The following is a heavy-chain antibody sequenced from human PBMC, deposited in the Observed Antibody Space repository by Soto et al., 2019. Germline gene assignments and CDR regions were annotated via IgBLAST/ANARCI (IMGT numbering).Heavy chain of an antibody. CDR3: ARALPHIVATGNWFDP. V-gene: IGHV1-69*01. CDR1: GGTFSSYA. Sequence: QVQLVQSGAEVKKPGSSVKVSCKASGGTFSSYAISWVRQAPGQGLEWMGGIIPIFGTANYAQKFQGRVTITADESTSTAYMELGSMISEDTAVYYCARALPHIVATGNWFDPWGQGTLVTVSS. CDR2: IIPIFGTA. D-gene: IGHD5-12*01. J-gene: IGHJ5*02.